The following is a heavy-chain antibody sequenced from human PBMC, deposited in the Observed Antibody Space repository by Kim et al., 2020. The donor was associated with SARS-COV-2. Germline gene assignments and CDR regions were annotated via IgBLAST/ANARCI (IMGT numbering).Heavy chain of an antibody. D-gene: IGHD3-10*01. Sequence: GGSLRLSCAAYGFTFSSHAMSWVRQAPGKRLEWISAISGSGGRSVDIHYADSVKGRFTISRDNSRNTLYLQINSLRAEDTAVYFCAKGGISLVRGSFDYWGQGTLVTVSS. CDR2: ISGSGGRSVDI. V-gene: IGHV3-23*01. J-gene: IGHJ4*02. CDR3: AKGGISLVRGSFDY. CDR1: GFTFSSHA.